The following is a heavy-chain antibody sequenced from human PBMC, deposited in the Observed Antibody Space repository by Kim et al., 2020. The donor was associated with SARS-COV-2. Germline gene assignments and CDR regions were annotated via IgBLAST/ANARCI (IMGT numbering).Heavy chain of an antibody. CDR2: ISYDGSNK. J-gene: IGHJ4*01. D-gene: IGHD6-13*01. V-gene: IGHV3-30*03. Sequence: GGSLRLSCAASGFAFSSYGMHWVRQAPGKGPAWVAAISYDGSNKYYADSVKGRFTISRDYSKNTLYLQMNSLRAEDTAVYYCARASSIAAALLLVEYWG. CDR3: ARASSIAAALLLVEY. CDR1: GFAFSSYG.